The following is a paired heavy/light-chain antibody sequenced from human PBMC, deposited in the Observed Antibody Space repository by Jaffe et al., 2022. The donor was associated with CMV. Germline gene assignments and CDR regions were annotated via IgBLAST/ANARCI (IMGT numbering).Heavy chain of an antibody. V-gene: IGHV3-74*01. D-gene: IGHD2-21*01. Sequence: EVQLVESGGGLVQPGGSLRLSCVASGFTFSGYWMYWLRQAPGKGPVWVSRITSDGGSTIYADSVEGRFTISRDNAQNTLYLQMNSLRAEDTAVYYCARDPLQHGSTCDLWGQGTLVTVSS. CDR3: ARDPLQHGSTCDL. CDR1: GFTFSGYW. CDR2: ITSDGGST. J-gene: IGHJ4*02.
Light chain of an antibody. CDR1: QTISRY. CDR2: GAS. Sequence: DVQVTQSPSSLSASVGDRITITCRASQTISRYLNWYQQKPGKAPKLLIYGASNLQSGVPSRFSGSGSGTDFTLTISSLQPEDFATYYCQQSYSILSFGGGTKVEI. CDR3: QQSYSILS. J-gene: IGKJ4*01. V-gene: IGKV1-39*01.